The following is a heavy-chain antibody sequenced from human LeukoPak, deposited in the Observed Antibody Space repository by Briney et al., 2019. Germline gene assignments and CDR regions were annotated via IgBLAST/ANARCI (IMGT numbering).Heavy chain of an antibody. CDR1: GYPISSVYY. Sequence: SETLSLTCSVSGYPISSVYYRGWIRRPPGKGLEWIASINHGGSTDYNPSLKSRVIMSIDTSKNHFSLKLTSVTAADTAVYYCARVGPNWGFKENFDFWGQGTLVTVSS. CDR2: INHGGST. V-gene: IGHV4-38-2*02. J-gene: IGHJ4*02. CDR3: ARVGPNWGFKENFDF. D-gene: IGHD7-27*01.